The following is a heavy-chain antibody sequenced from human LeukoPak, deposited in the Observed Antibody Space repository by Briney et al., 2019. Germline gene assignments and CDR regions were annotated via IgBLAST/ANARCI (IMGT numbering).Heavy chain of an antibody. D-gene: IGHD3-10*01. CDR3: TRSGPTKTTMVRRDNWFDP. Sequence: GRSLRLSCTASGFTFGDYAMSWVRQAPGKGLEWVSSISSSSSYIYYADSVKGRFTISRDNAKNSLYLQMNSLRADDTAVHYCTRSGPTKTTMVRRDNWFDPWGQGTLVTVSS. CDR1: GFTFGDYA. J-gene: IGHJ5*02. V-gene: IGHV3-21*01. CDR2: ISSSSSYI.